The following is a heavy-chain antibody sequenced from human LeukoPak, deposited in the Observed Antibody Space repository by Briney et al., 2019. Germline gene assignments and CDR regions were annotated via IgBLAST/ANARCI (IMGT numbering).Heavy chain of an antibody. CDR2: IIPIFGTA. CDR1: GGTFSSYA. Sequence: GASVKVSCKASGGTFSSYAISWVRQAPGQGLEWMGGIIPIFGTANYAQKFQGRVTITADESTSTAYMELSSLSSELTPVYYCAGDEGYPKLIFDYWGQGTLVTVSS. D-gene: IGHD5-12*01. J-gene: IGHJ4*02. V-gene: IGHV1-69*13. CDR3: AGDEGYPKLIFDY.